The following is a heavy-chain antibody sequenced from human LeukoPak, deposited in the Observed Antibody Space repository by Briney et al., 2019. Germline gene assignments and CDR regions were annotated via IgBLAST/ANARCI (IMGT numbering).Heavy chain of an antibody. CDR2: ISWNSGSI. CDR3: AKARIGDY. Sequence: GGSLRLSCAASGFTFDDYAMHWVRQAPGKGLGWVSGISWNSGSIGYADSVKGRFTISRDNAKNSLYLQMNSLRAEDTAVYYCAKARIGDYWGQGTLVTVSS. CDR1: GFTFDDYA. D-gene: IGHD3-16*02. V-gene: IGHV3-9*01. J-gene: IGHJ4*02.